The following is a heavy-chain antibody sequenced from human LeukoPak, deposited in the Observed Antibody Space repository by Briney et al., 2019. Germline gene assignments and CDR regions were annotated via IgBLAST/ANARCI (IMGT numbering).Heavy chain of an antibody. CDR1: GGSISSSGYY. V-gene: IGHV4-39*07. J-gene: IGHJ5*02. CDR3: ARAYSSAWYMNWFDP. D-gene: IGHD6-19*01. CDR2: IYPSGST. Sequence: SETLSLTCTVSGGSISSSGYYWGWIWQPPGKGLEWIGSIYPSGSTYYNPSLKSRVTISIDTSKNQFSLKLSSVTAADTAVYYCARAYSSAWYMNWFDPWGQGTLVTVSS.